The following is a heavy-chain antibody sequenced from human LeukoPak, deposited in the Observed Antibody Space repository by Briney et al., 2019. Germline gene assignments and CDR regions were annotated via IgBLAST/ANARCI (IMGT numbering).Heavy chain of an antibody. CDR1: GFTFSSYA. J-gene: IGHJ4*02. V-gene: IGHV3-30-3*01. CDR2: ISYDGSNK. Sequence: GGSLRLSCAASGFTFSSYAMHWVRQAPGKGLEWVAVISYDGSNKYYADSVKGRFTISRDNSKNTLYLQMNSLSAEDTAVYYCAKVQYSGSHDYWGQGTLVTVSS. CDR3: AKVQYSGSHDY. D-gene: IGHD1-26*01.